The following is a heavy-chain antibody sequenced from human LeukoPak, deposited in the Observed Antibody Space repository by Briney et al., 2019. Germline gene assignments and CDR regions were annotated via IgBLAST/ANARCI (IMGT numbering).Heavy chain of an antibody. CDR2: VDPSTGNA. Sequence: HGASVKVSCRASRYTFTGYGIDWVRQAAGQGFEYMGWVDPSTGNAGYAQKFQDRVTMSRDTSKSTVYMELSRLRSDDTAIYYCARTLKEITSDTGWFDPWGQGTLVTVSS. CDR1: RYTFTGYG. V-gene: IGHV1-8*02. J-gene: IGHJ5*02. D-gene: IGHD1-14*01. CDR3: ARTLKEITSDTGWFDP.